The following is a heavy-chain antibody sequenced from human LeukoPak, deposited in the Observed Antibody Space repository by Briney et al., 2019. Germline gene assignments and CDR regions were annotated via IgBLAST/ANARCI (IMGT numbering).Heavy chain of an antibody. CDR2: VKEDGSEE. V-gene: IGHV3-7*01. D-gene: IGHD5/OR15-5a*01. CDR1: GFTFSSHS. CDR3: ARLLHYERSVYRPVDC. J-gene: IGHJ4*02. Sequence: GGSLRLSCAASGFTFSSHSMSWVRQAPGKGLEWVASVKEDGSEENYVDSVKGRFTISRDNAVKSLYLQMNSLRAEDTAVYFCARLLHYERSVYRPVDCWGQGTLVAVSS.